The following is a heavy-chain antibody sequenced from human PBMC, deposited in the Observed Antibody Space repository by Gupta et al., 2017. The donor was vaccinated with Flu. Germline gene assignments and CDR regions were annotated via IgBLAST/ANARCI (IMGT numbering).Heavy chain of an antibody. CDR3: ARGDSRGYTY. J-gene: IGHJ4*02. D-gene: IGHD3-22*01. CDR2: IYPGDSDT. V-gene: IGHV5-51*01. CDR1: GYSFTTYW. Sequence: EVQLVQSGVEVRKPGESLKISCQGSGYSFTTYWLAWVRQMPGKGLELMGSIYPGDSDTTYSPSFQSQVTISADKSLNTAYLQWSSLKASDTAMYYCARGDSRGYTYWGQGTLLTVSS.